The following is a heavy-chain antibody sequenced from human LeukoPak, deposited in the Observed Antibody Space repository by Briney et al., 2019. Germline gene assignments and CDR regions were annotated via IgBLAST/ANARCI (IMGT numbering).Heavy chain of an antibody. CDR2: ISSSGSTI. CDR3: ARDSGRHSGYDSTFDY. D-gene: IGHD5-12*01. J-gene: IGHJ4*02. Sequence: GRSLRLSCAASGFTFSDYYMSWIRQAPGKGLEWVSYISSSGSTIYYADSVKGRFTISRDNAKNSLYLQMNSLRAEDTAVYYCARDSGRHSGYDSTFDYWGQGTLVTVSS. V-gene: IGHV3-11*01. CDR1: GFTFSDYY.